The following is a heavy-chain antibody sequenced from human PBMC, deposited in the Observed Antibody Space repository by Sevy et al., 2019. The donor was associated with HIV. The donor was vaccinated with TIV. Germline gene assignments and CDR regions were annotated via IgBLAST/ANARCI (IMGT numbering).Heavy chain of an antibody. V-gene: IGHV3-23*01. Sequence: GGSLRLSCEASGFTFRSYAMSWVRQAPGKGLEWVSGIIGSGDNTYYADSVKGRFTVSRDISKNTLYVQMNSLRAEDTAVYYCAKGVSWLVLGGYFDYWGQGTPVTVSS. D-gene: IGHD6-19*01. CDR1: GFTFRSYA. CDR3: AKGVSWLVLGGYFDY. CDR2: IIGSGDNT. J-gene: IGHJ4*02.